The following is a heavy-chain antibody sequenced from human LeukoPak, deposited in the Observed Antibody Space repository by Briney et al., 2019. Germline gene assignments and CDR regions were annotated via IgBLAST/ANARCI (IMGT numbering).Heavy chain of an antibody. D-gene: IGHD3-22*01. V-gene: IGHV4-30-4*01. CDR2: TYYSGST. CDR3: ARPYYYDNRIDA. Sequence: SETLSLTCTVSGGSISSGDYYWSWIRQPPGKGVEWIGYTYYSGSTYYNPSLKNRVSISVDTSKNQFSLNLSSVTAADTAVYYCARPYYYDNRIDAWGQGTLVTVSS. J-gene: IGHJ5*02. CDR1: GGSISSGDYY.